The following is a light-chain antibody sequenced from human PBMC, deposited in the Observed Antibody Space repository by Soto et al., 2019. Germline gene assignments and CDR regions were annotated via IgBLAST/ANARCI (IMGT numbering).Light chain of an antibody. CDR1: SSNIGAGYD. V-gene: IGLV1-40*01. CDR3: SSYTTSSTIV. CDR2: GNT. J-gene: IGLJ7*01. Sequence: QSVLTQPPSVSGAPGQRVTISCTGSSSNIGAGYDVHWYQQFPGTAPKLLIYGNTNRPSGVPDRFSGSKSGTSASLAITGLQAEDEADYYCSSYTTSSTIVFGGGTQLTVL.